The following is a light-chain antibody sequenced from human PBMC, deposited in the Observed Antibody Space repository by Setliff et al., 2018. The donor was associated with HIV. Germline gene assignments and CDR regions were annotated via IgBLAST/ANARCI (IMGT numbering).Light chain of an antibody. J-gene: IGLJ1*01. CDR3: CSYAGTSTFYV. CDR1: SSDVGAYKY. V-gene: IGLV2-11*01. CDR2: DVD. Sequence: QSVLTQPRSVSGSPGQSVTISCTGTSSDVGAYKYVSWYQQLPGKSPKLIIYDVDKRPSGVPYRVSGSKPDNTASLTISGLQGEDEADYYCCSYAGTSTFYVFGTGTKVTVL.